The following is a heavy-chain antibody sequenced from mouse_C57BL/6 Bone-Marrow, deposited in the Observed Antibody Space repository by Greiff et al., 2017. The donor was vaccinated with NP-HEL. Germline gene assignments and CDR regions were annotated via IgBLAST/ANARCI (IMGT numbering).Heavy chain of an antibody. CDR1: GFTFSDYY. CDR2: ISNGGGST. D-gene: IGHD1-1*02. J-gene: IGHJ2*01. V-gene: IGHV5-12*01. Sequence: EVKLVESGGGLVQPGGSLKLSCAASGFTFSDYYMYWVRQTPEKRLEWVAYISNGGGSTYYPDTVKGRFTISRDNAKNTLYLQMSRLKSEDTAMYYCARHCGNYVDYWGQGTTLTVSS. CDR3: ARHCGNYVDY.